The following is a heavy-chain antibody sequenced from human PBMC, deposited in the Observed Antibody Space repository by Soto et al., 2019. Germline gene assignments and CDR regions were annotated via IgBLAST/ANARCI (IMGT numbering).Heavy chain of an antibody. CDR2: VYYSGST. D-gene: IGHD3-16*01. V-gene: IGHV4-61*01. J-gene: IGHJ4*02. CDR1: GDSVNSGSYY. Sequence: QVQLQESGPGLVKPSETLSLTCTVSGDSVNSGSYYWSWIRQPPGKGLEWIGYVYYSGSTNYNPSLNSRASISIGPPKNQFSMKLSTVTAADTALYYCARAAESRYAVYWGQGALVIVS. CDR3: ARAAESRYAVY.